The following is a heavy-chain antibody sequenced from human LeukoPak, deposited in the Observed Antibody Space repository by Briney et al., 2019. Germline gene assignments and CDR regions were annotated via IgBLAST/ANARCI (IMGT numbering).Heavy chain of an antibody. V-gene: IGHV4-59*01. Sequence: SETLSLTCTVSGGSISSYYWSWIRQPPGKGLEWIGYIYYSGSTNYNPSLKSRVTISVDTSKNQFSLKLSSVTAADTAVYYCARGPRPSIAAAGTRIVGWFDPWGQGTLVTVSS. J-gene: IGHJ5*02. CDR3: ARGPRPSIAAAGTRIVGWFDP. D-gene: IGHD6-13*01. CDR2: IYYSGST. CDR1: GGSISSYY.